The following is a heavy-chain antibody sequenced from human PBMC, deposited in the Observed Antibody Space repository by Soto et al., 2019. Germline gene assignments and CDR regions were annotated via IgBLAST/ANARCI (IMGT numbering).Heavy chain of an antibody. Sequence: QVQLVQSGAEVKKPGASVKVSCKASGYTFTSYYLHWVRQAPGQGLEWMGIIDPSGGSTSYSQKFQGRVTMTRDTSTSTVYMEMSSLRSDDTAMFYCARRRSYSGGASAFYFDYWGQGTLVTVSS. CDR2: IDPSGGST. V-gene: IGHV1-46*01. J-gene: IGHJ4*02. CDR1: GYTFTSYY. CDR3: ARRRSYSGGASAFYFDY. D-gene: IGHD2-21*01.